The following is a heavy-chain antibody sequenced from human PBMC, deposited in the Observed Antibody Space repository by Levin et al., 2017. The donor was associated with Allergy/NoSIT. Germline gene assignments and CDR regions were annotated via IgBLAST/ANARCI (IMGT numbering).Heavy chain of an antibody. CDR2: ISYDGSNK. V-gene: IGHV3-30-3*01. J-gene: IGHJ5*02. CDR1: GFTFSSYA. CDR3: AREGDTAMVEPMNWFDP. Sequence: GESLKISCAASGFTFSSYAMHWVRQAPGKGLEWVAVISYDGSNKYYADSVKGRFTISRDNSKNTLYLQMNSLRAEDTAVYYCAREGDTAMVEPMNWFDPWGQGTLVTVSS. D-gene: IGHD5-18*01.